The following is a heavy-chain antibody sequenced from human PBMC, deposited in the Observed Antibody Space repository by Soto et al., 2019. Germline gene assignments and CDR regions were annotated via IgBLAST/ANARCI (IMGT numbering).Heavy chain of an antibody. CDR3: ARWTGAPLRVVAAAHYGMDV. CDR2: ISAYNGNT. CDR1: GYTFTSYG. V-gene: IGHV1-18*04. J-gene: IGHJ6*02. Sequence: QVQLVQSGAEVKKPGASVKVSCKASGYTFTSYGISWVRQAPGQGLEWMGWISAYNGNTNYAQKLQGRVTMTTDTSTSTAYMELRSLRSDDTAVYYCARWTGAPLRVVAAAHYGMDVWGQGTTVTVSS. D-gene: IGHD2-15*01.